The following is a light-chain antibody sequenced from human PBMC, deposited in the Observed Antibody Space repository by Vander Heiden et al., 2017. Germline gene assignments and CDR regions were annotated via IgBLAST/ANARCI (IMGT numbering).Light chain of an antibody. V-gene: IGKV3-20*01. CDR1: QSVSSSY. J-gene: IGKJ2*01. Sequence: SALTHPPRALSSSPGERATLSGRTSQSVSSSYLAWYQQKPGQAPRLLIYGASSRATGIPDRFSGSGSGTDFTLTISRLEPEDFAVYYCQQYGSSPYTFGQGTKLEIK. CDR2: GAS. CDR3: QQYGSSPYT.